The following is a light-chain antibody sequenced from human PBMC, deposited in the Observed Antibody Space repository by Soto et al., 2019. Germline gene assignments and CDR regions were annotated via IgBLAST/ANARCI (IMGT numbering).Light chain of an antibody. CDR3: PSYSSGSTHVI. Sequence: QSALTQPASVSGSPGQSITLSCTGTSSDIGDYDYVSWYQRHPGKAPKLIIYDVNNRPSGVSDRFSGSNSGNTASLTISGLQAEDEADYYCPSYSSGSTHVIFGGGTKLTVL. CDR2: DVN. V-gene: IGLV2-14*03. J-gene: IGLJ2*01. CDR1: SSDIGDYDY.